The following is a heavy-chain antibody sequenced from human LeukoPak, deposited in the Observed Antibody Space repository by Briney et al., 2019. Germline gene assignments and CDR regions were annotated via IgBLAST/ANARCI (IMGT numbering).Heavy chain of an antibody. CDR3: ARLYDPPSRYYYYYMDV. V-gene: IGHV1-8*01. CDR2: MNPNSGNT. CDR1: GYTFTSYD. Sequence: ASVKVSCKASGYTFTSYDINWVRQATGQGLEWMGWMNPNSGNTGYAQKFQGRVTMTRNTSISTAYMELSSLRSEDTAVYYCARLYDPPSRYYYYYMDVWGKGTTVTVSS. D-gene: IGHD3-16*01. J-gene: IGHJ6*03.